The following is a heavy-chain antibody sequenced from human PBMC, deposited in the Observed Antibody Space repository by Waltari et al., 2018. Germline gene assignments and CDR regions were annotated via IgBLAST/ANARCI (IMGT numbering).Heavy chain of an antibody. V-gene: IGHV4-61*02. J-gene: IGHJ6*02. CDR2: IYTSGST. D-gene: IGHD3-22*01. CDR1: GGPISSGSYY. CDR3: ARDPYYYDSSGYYYGMDV. Sequence: QVQLQESGPGRVKPSQTLSLPCTVSGGPISSGSYYWSWTRQSAGKGMDWSGRIYTSGSTNYNPSLKSRVTISVETSKNQFSLKLSYVTAADTAVYYCARDPYYYDSSGYYYGMDVWGQGTTVTVSS.